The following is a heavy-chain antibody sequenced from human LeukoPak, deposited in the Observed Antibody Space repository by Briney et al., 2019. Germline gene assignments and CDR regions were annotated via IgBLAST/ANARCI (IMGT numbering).Heavy chain of an antibody. D-gene: IGHD6-13*01. Sequence: GGSLRLSCAASGFTFDDYGMSWVRQAPGKGLDWVTGINWNGGSTGYADSVKGRFTISSDNAKNSLYLQLNSLRAEDTALYYCARLNSSSWYWWFDPWGQGTLVTVSS. CDR1: GFTFDDYG. CDR2: INWNGGST. J-gene: IGHJ5*02. V-gene: IGHV3-20*04. CDR3: ARLNSSSWYWWFDP.